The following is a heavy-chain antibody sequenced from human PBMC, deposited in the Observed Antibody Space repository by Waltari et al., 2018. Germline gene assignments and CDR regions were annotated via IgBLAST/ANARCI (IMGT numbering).Heavy chain of an antibody. D-gene: IGHD3-22*01. Sequence: QVQLVQSGAEVKKPGASVKVSCKVSGYTLTELSMHWVRQAPGKGLEWMGGFDPEDGERSYAQKVQGRVTMTEDTSTDTAYMELSSLRSEDTAVYYCATYYYDSSGYYLAFDIWGQGTMVTVSS. CDR2: FDPEDGER. CDR3: ATYYYDSSGYYLAFDI. J-gene: IGHJ3*02. V-gene: IGHV1-24*01. CDR1: GYTLTELS.